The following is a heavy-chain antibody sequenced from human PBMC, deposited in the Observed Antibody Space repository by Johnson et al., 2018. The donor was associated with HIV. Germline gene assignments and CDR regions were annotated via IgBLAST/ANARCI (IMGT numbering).Heavy chain of an antibody. J-gene: IGHJ3*02. CDR3: ARGEDGVDAFDI. D-gene: IGHD4-17*01. V-gene: IGHV3-30*02. Sequence: VQLVESGGGVVQPGGSLRLSCAASGFTFSSYGMHWVRQAPGKGLEWVAFIRYDGSNKYYADSVKGRFTISRDNSKNTLYLQMNSLRAEDTAVYYCARGEDGVDAFDIWGQGTMVTVSS. CDR2: IRYDGSNK. CDR1: GFTFSSYG.